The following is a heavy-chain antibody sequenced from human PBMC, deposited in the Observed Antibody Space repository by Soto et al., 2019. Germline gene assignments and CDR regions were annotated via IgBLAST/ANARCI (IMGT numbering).Heavy chain of an antibody. V-gene: IGHV4-59*08. Sequence: SETLSLTCTVSGGSISSYYWSWIRQPPGKGPEWIGYIYYSGSTNYNPSLKSRVTISVDTSKNQFSLKLSSVTAADTAVYYCARHGSSSDPFDYGGQGTLVTVPS. D-gene: IGHD6-13*01. CDR1: GGSISSYY. J-gene: IGHJ4*02. CDR2: IYYSGST. CDR3: ARHGSSSDPFDY.